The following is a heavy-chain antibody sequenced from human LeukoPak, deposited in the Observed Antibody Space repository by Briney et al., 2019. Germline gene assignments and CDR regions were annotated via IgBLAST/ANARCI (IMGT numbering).Heavy chain of an antibody. CDR2: ISFDGANK. Sequence: GRSLRLSWATSGFSFSMSSMHWVRLAPGKGLEWLAGISFDGANKFSGDSVKGRFSISRDNSKNTLYLQMNSLGLDDTAVYFCARDRAGIAAAGFDYWGQGTLVTVSS. J-gene: IGHJ4*02. CDR1: GFSFSMSS. V-gene: IGHV3-30*04. D-gene: IGHD6-13*01. CDR3: ARDRAGIAAAGFDY.